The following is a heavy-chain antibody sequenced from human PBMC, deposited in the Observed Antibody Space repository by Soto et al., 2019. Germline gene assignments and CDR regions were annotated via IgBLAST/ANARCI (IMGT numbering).Heavy chain of an antibody. D-gene: IGHD6-13*01. CDR2: ISYDGSNK. CDR1: GFTFSSYA. CDR3: ASTYSSSWYTYYYYYGMAV. V-gene: IGHV3-30-3*01. Sequence: QVQLVESGGGVVQPGRSLRLSCAASGFTFSSYAMHWVRQAPGKGLEWVAVISYDGSNKYYADSVKGRFTISRDNSKNTLYLQMNSLRAEDTAVYYCASTYSSSWYTYYYYYGMAVWGQGTTVTVSS. J-gene: IGHJ6*02.